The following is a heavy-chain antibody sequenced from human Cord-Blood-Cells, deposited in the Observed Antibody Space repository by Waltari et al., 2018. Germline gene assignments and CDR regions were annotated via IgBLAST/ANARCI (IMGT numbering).Heavy chain of an antibody. CDR2: IYHSGST. CDR3: ARDAPDFGGVIVGNWFDP. D-gene: IGHD3-16*02. J-gene: IGHJ5*02. V-gene: IGHV4-4*02. Sequence: QVQLQESGPGLVKPAGTLSLTCAVSGGPISSSNWWSWVRLPPGEGLEWIGEIYHSGSTNYNPSLKSRVTISVDKSKNQFSLKLSSVTAADTAVYYCARDAPDFGGVIVGNWFDPWGQGTLVTVSS. CDR1: GGPISSSNW.